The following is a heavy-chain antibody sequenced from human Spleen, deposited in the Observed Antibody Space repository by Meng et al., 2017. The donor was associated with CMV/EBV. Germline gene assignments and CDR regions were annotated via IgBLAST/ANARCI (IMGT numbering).Heavy chain of an antibody. Sequence: GESLKISCAASGFTFSSYEMNWVRQAPGKGLEWVSYISSSGSTIYYADSVKGRFTISRDNAKNSLYLQMNSLRAEDTAVYYCAREVVPAAITPPPRSYNWFDPWGQGTTVTVSS. CDR1: GFTFSSYE. CDR3: AREVVPAAITPPPRSYNWFDP. J-gene: IGHJ5*01. D-gene: IGHD2-2*02. CDR2: ISSSGSTI. V-gene: IGHV3-48*03.